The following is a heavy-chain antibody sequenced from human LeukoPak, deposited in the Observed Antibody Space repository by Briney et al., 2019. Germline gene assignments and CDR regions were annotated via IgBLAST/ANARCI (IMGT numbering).Heavy chain of an antibody. J-gene: IGHJ4*02. CDR2: IKQDGGEI. V-gene: IGHV3-7*01. CDR3: ARDKVVGATHFDY. Sequence: PGGSLRLSCAASGFTFSSYWMSWVRQAPGKGLEWVANIKQDGGEIYYVDSVKGRFTIPRDNAKNSLSLQMNSLRAEDTAVYYCARDKVVGATHFDYWGQGTLVTVSS. D-gene: IGHD1-26*01. CDR1: GFTFSSYW.